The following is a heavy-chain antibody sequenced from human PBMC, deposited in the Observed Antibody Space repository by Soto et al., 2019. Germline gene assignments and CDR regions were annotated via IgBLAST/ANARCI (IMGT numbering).Heavy chain of an antibody. CDR3: AREVVYDILTGNFDY. CDR1: GFTFSSYG. J-gene: IGHJ4*02. CDR2: IWYDGSNK. D-gene: IGHD3-9*01. Sequence: GGSLRLSCAASGFTFSSYGMHWVRQAPGKGLEWVAVIWYDGSNKYYADSVKGRFTISRDNSKNTLYLQMNSLRAEDTAVYYCAREVVYDILTGNFDYWGQGTLVTVSS. V-gene: IGHV3-33*01.